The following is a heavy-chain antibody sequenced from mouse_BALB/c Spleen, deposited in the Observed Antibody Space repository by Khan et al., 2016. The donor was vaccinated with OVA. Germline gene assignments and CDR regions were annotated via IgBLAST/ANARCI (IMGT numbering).Heavy chain of an antibody. CDR3: AKLLWSHYYAMDY. V-gene: IGHV2-6-5*01. J-gene: IGHJ4*01. CDR2: IWGGGTT. D-gene: IGHD1-1*02. Sequence: QVRLQQSGPGLVAPSQSLSITCTVSGFSLTDYGVGWIRQPPGKGLEGRGVIWGGGTTYYNSVFKSRLSISKDRSKSKVFLKMNSLQTDDTAMYYCAKLLWSHYYAMDYWGQGTSVTVSS. CDR1: GFSLTDYG.